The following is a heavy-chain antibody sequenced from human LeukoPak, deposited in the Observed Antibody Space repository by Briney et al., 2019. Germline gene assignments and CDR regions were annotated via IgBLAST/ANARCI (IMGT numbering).Heavy chain of an antibody. J-gene: IGHJ5*02. CDR2: INNDGSTT. Sequence: GGSLRLSCAASGFTFSSYWMHWVRQAPGNGLVWVSRINNDGSTTDYADAVKGRFTISRDNAKNSLYLQMNSLRAEDTAVYYCARDHPLSGTTEFGWFDPWGQGTLVTVSS. CDR3: ARDHPLSGTTEFGWFDP. CDR1: GFTFSSYW. D-gene: IGHD1-7*01. V-gene: IGHV3-74*01.